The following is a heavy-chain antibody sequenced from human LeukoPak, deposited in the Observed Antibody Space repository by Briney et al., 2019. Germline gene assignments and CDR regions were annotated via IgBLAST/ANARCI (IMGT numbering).Heavy chain of an antibody. CDR2: IYHSGST. CDR3: ARGEVVTAVDY. CDR1: GYSISSGYY. J-gene: IGHJ3*01. D-gene: IGHD2-21*02. Sequence: SETLSLTCTVSGYSISSGYYWGWIRQPPGKGLEWIGSIYHSGSTYYNPSLKSRVTISVDTSKNQFSLKLSSVTAADTAVYYCARGEVVTAVDYWGQGTMVTVSS. V-gene: IGHV4-38-2*02.